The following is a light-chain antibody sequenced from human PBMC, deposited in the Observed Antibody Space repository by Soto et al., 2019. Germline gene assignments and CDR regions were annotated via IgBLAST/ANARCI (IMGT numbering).Light chain of an antibody. V-gene: IGLV2-14*03. J-gene: IGLJ1*01. CDR1: SSDVGGYSS. CDR3: KSYTSRSTYV. Sequence: QSALTQPASVSGSPGQSITISCTGTSSDVGGYSSVSWYQHHPGKAPKLMIYDVSNRSSGVSSRFSGSKSDNTASLTISGLQAEDEADYYCKSYTSRSTYVFGTGTKVTVL. CDR2: DVS.